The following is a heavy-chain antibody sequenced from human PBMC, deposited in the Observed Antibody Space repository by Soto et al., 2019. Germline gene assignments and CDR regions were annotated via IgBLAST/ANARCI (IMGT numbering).Heavy chain of an antibody. CDR2: ISVTGDTT. CDR1: GFTISTYS. V-gene: IGHV3-23*01. D-gene: IGHD5-12*01. J-gene: IGHJ4*02. CDR3: AKWSGYGDL. Sequence: EVQLLESGGGLVQPGGSLRLSCAASGFTISTYSFTWVRQTPAKGLEWVSGISVTGDTTFYADSVKGRFTISRDISKNTVYLQMPSRRVEDTAVYFCAKWSGYGDLWGQGTLVTVSS.